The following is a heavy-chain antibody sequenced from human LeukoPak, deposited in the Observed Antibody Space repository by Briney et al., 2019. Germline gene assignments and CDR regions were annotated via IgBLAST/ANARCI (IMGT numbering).Heavy chain of an antibody. J-gene: IGHJ4*02. CDR2: ISGSGGST. CDR1: GFTFSSYA. V-gene: IGHV3-23*01. D-gene: IGHD6-19*01. CDR3: AKGELERQWLELYYFDY. Sequence: GGSLRLSCSASGFTFSSYAMSGVRPAPAKGLEWVSAISGSGGSTYYADCGVGRFVISRDNSKNPMYLQMNSLRAEDTAVYYCAKGELERQWLELYYFDYWGQGALVTVSS.